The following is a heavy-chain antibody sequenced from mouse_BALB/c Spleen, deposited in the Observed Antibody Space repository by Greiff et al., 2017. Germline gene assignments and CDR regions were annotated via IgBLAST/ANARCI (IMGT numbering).Heavy chain of an antibody. D-gene: IGHD1-1*01. Sequence: QVQLQQSAAELARPGASVKMSCKASGYTFTSYTMHWVKQRPGQGLEWIGYINPSSGYTEYNQKFKDKTTLTADKSSSTAYMQLSSLTSEDSAVYYCARTYYYGSSPGWFAYWGQGTLVTVSA. CDR3: ARTYYYGSSPGWFAY. CDR1: GYTFTSYT. CDR2: INPSSGYT. J-gene: IGHJ3*01. V-gene: IGHV1-4*02.